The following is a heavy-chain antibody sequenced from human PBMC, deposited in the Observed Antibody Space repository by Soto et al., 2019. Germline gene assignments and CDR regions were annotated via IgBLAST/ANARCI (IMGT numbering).Heavy chain of an antibody. Sequence: FXRLSCAASGFTFSSYAMSWVRQAPGKGLEWVSAISGSGGSTYYADSVKGRFTISRDNSKNTLYLQMNSLRAEDTAVYYCAKYCSSTSCYIETYYYYGMDVWGQGTTVTVSS. V-gene: IGHV3-23*01. CDR2: ISGSGGST. CDR1: GFTFSSYA. D-gene: IGHD2-2*02. CDR3: AKYCSSTSCYIETYYYYGMDV. J-gene: IGHJ6*02.